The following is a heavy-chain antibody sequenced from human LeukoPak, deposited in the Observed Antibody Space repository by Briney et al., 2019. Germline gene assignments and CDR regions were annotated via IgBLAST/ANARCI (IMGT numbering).Heavy chain of an antibody. CDR1: GFTVSSNY. CDR3: AREAVTRNYFDY. Sequence: PGGSLRLSCAASGFTVSSNYMNWVRQAPGKGLESVSVIYSGGSTYYADSVKGRFTISRDNSKNTLYLQMNSLRAEDTAVYYCAREAVTRNYFDYWGQGTLVTVSS. D-gene: IGHD4-17*01. J-gene: IGHJ4*02. V-gene: IGHV3-53*01. CDR2: IYSGGST.